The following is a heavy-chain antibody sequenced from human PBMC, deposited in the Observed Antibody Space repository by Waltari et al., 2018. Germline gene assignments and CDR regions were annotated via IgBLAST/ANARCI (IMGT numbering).Heavy chain of an antibody. CDR2: ISWNSGSI. V-gene: IGHV3-9*03. J-gene: IGHJ4*02. CDR1: GFTFDDYA. Sequence: EVQLVESGGGLVQPGRSLRLSCAASGFTFDDYAMHWGRQAPGKVLEGVSGISWNSGSIGYADSVKGRFTISRDNAKNSLYLQMNSLRAEDMAFYYCAKQGSTGWSHQRGFDSWGQGTLVTISS. CDR3: AKQGSTGWSHQRGFDS. D-gene: IGHD6-19*01.